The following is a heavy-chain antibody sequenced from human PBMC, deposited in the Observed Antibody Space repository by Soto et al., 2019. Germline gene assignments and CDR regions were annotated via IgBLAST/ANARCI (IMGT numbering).Heavy chain of an antibody. CDR1: GGSISSGDYY. Sequence: SETLSLTCTVSGGSISSGDYYWSWIRQPPGKGLEWIGYIYYSGSTYYNPSLKSRVTISVDTSKNQFSLKLSSVTAADTAVYYCARRDYGDFPFDYWGQGTLVTVSS. V-gene: IGHV4-30-4*01. CDR3: ARRDYGDFPFDY. CDR2: IYYSGST. J-gene: IGHJ4*02. D-gene: IGHD4-17*01.